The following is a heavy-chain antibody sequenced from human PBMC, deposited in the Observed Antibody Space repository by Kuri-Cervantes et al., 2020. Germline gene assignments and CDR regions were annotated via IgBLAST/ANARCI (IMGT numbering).Heavy chain of an antibody. CDR3: ARDDEYSSSLLDY. Sequence: SCAISGDSVSSNSAAWNWIRQSPSRGLEWLGRTYYRSKWYNDYAVSVKSRITINPDTSKNQFSLQLNSVTPEDTAVYYCARDDEYSSSLLDYWGQGTLVTVSS. J-gene: IGHJ4*02. CDR2: TYYRSKWYN. V-gene: IGHV6-1*01. D-gene: IGHD6-6*01. CDR1: GDSVSSNSAA.